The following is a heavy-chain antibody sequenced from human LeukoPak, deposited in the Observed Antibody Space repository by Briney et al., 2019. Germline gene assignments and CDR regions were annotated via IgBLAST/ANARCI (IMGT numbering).Heavy chain of an antibody. CDR2: FDPEDGET. V-gene: IGHV1-24*01. Sequence: ASVKVSCKVSGYTLTELSMHWVRQAPGKGLEWMGGFDPEDGETIYAQKFQGRVTMTEDTSTDTAYMELSSLRSEDTAVYYCATAQSGQLRDAFDIWGQGTMVTVSS. CDR3: ATAQSGQLRDAFDI. J-gene: IGHJ3*02. D-gene: IGHD1-1*01. CDR1: GYTLTELS.